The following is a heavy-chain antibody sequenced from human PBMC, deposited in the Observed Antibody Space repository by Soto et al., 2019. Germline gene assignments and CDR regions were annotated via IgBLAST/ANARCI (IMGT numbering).Heavy chain of an antibody. CDR1: GFTFSSYS. Sequence: EVQLVESGGGLVKPGGSLRLSCAASGFTFSSYSMNWVRQAPGKGLEWVSSISSSSSYIYYADSVKGRFTISRDNAKNSLYLQMNSLRAEDTAVYYCARDLQGGHSGIGRSYGVYWGQGTLVTVSS. CDR3: ARDLQGGHSGIGRSYGVY. V-gene: IGHV3-21*01. CDR2: ISSSSSYI. D-gene: IGHD5-18*01. J-gene: IGHJ4*02.